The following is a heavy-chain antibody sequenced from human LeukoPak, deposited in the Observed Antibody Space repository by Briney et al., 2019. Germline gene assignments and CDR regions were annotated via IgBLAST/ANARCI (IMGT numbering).Heavy chain of an antibody. V-gene: IGHV3-30*18. CDR1: GFAFSTYG. D-gene: IGHD3-22*01. Sequence: PGGSLRLSCAASGFAFSTYGMHWVRQAPGKGLEWVAVMSYDGSNKYYADSVKGRFTIPRDNSKNTLYLQMNSLRPEDTAVYYCAKPHFYDSSGYYFDFGWGQGTLVTVSS. CDR2: MSYDGSNK. CDR3: AKPHFYDSSGYYFDFG. J-gene: IGHJ4*02.